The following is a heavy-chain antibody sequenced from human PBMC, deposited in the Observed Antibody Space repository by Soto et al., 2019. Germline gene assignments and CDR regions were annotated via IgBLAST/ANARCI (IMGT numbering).Heavy chain of an antibody. J-gene: IGHJ1*01. V-gene: IGHV1-18*01. D-gene: IGHD6-6*01. CDR1: GYTFTNYG. CDR2: ISGDNGDT. Sequence: QVQLVQSGAEVKKPGASVKVSCKASGYTFTNYGTSWERQAPGQGLEYMGWISGDNGDTHYAKKVQGRVTMTTDTSTNTDYMELRSLRPDDTAVYYCVRGPSLGYCQYWGQGTLVTVSS. CDR3: VRGPSLGYCQY.